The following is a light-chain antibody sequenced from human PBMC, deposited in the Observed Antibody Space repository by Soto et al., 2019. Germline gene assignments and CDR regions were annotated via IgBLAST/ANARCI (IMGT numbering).Light chain of an antibody. J-gene: IGLJ1*01. CDR3: SSYTSSSTL. CDR2: EVT. Sequence: QSALTQPASVSGSPGQSITISCTGTSSDLGAYNYVSWYQQYPGKAPQLIIYEVTNRPSGVSTRFSGSKSGNTASLTISGLQTEDEADYYCSSYTSSSTLFGTGTKLTVL. V-gene: IGLV2-14*01. CDR1: SSDLGAYNY.